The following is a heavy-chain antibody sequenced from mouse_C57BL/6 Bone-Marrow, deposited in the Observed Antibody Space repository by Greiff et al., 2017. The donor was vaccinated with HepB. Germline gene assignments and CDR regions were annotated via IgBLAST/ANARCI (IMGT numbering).Heavy chain of an antibody. CDR2: ISNGGGST. D-gene: IGHD1-1*01. V-gene: IGHV5-12*01. CDR3: ARQGFTTVVATDWYFDV. Sequence: EVMLVESGGGLVQPGGSLKLSCAASGFTFSDYYMYWVRQTPEKRLEWVAYISNGGGSTYYPDTVKGRFTISRDNAKNTLYLQMSRLKSEDTAMYYCARQGFTTVVATDWYFDVWGTGTTVTVSS. CDR1: GFTFSDYY. J-gene: IGHJ1*03.